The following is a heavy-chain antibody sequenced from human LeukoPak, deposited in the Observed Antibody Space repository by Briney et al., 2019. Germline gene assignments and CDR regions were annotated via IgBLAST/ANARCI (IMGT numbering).Heavy chain of an antibody. CDR2: IYYSGST. CDR3: ARHGYSSGSLAWFDP. D-gene: IGHD6-19*01. V-gene: IGHV4-59*01. J-gene: IGHJ5*02. CDR1: GGSISSYH. Sequence: TSETLSLTCTVSGGSISSYHWSWIRQPPGKGLEWIGYIYYSGSTNYNPSLKSRVTISVDTSKNQFSLKLSSVTAADTAVYYCARHGYSSGSLAWFDPWGQGTQVTVSS.